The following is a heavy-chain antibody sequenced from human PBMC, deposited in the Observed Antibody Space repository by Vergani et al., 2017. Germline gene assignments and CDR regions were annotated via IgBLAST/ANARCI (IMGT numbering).Heavy chain of an antibody. V-gene: IGHV1-58*01. CDR2: IVVGSGNT. CDR3: AADLRGDCSGGSCSYYYYMDV. D-gene: IGHD2-15*01. Sequence: QMQLVQSGPEVKKPGTSVKVSCKASGFTFTSSAVQWVRQARGQRLEWIGWIVVGSGNTNYAQKFQEIVTITRDMSTSTAYMELSSLRAEDTAVYYCAADLRGDCSGGSCSYYYYMDVWGKGTTVTVSS. CDR1: GFTFTSSA. J-gene: IGHJ6*03.